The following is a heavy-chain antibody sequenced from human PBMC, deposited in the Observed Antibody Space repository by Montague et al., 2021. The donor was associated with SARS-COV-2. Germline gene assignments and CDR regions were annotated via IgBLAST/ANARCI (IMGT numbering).Heavy chain of an antibody. V-gene: IGHV1-24*01. Sequence: SVTVSYKVSGYSLTELPMHWVRQAPGKGLEWMGGVDPEDGKTIYAQNFQGRLTIAEDTSADTAYMELSSLRSDDTAVYYCATSADWGSTGRFDFWGQGTL. D-gene: IGHD7-27*01. CDR2: VDPEDGKT. CDR3: ATSADWGSTGRFDF. CDR1: GYSLTELP. J-gene: IGHJ4*02.